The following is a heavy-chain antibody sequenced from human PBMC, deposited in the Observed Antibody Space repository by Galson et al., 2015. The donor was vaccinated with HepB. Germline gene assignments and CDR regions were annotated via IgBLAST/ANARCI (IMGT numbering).Heavy chain of an antibody. Sequence: TLSLTCAVSGDSISSSGYSWSWVRQPPGKGLEWIGYIYYSGSTYYNPSLKSRGTILVDTPKNQFSLKLSSVTAADTAVYYCARGGEKNNWLDPWGQGTLVTVSS. V-gene: IGHV4-30-4*07. CDR3: ARGGEKNNWLDP. CDR1: GDSISSSGYS. J-gene: IGHJ5*02. D-gene: IGHD2-21*01. CDR2: IYYSGST.